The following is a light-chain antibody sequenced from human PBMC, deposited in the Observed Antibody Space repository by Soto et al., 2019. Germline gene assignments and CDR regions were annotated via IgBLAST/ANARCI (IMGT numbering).Light chain of an antibody. CDR3: QQYYITPLT. V-gene: IGKV4-1*01. CDR1: QRVLYSTNNKNY. J-gene: IGKJ4*01. CDR2: WAA. Sequence: DIVMTQSPDSLAVSLGERATINCKSSQRVLYSTNNKNYLAWYQQKPGQPPKLLIYWAATRESGVPDRFSGSGSGTDFTLTICSLQAEDGAVYYWQQYYITPLTFGGGTKVEIK.